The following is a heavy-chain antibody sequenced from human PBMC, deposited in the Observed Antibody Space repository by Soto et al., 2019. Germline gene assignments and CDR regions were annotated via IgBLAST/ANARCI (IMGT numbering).Heavy chain of an antibody. CDR1: GFTFFDYA. CDR2: IRSKAYGGTT. D-gene: IGHD3-3*01. Sequence: PCGSLSLSCTANGFTFFDYAMSLFGHSSLKWWEWVVFIRSKAYGGTTEYAACVKGRFTISGDDSKSIAYLQMNSLKTEDTAVYYCTRDRGTIFGVVTLRKYYYYGMDVWGQGTTVTVSS. CDR3: TRDRGTIFGVVTLRKYYYYGMDV. J-gene: IGHJ6*02. V-gene: IGHV3-49*03.